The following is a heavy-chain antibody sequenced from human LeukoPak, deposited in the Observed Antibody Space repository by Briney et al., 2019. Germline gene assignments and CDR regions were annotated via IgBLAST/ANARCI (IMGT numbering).Heavy chain of an antibody. J-gene: IGHJ5*02. CDR3: ARPGKGYGVYGGDNLFDP. CDR1: VGTFSSYA. Sequence: SVKVSCKDSVGTFSSYAISWVREAPGQGLEWMGGIIPIFGTANYAQKFQGRVTITADESTSTAYMELSSLRSEDTAVYYCARPGKGYGVYGGDNLFDPWGQGTLVTVSS. V-gene: IGHV1-69*13. CDR2: IIPIFGTA. D-gene: IGHD4-17*01.